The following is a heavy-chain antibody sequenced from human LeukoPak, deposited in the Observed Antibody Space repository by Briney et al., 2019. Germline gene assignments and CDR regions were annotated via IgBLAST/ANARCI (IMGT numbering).Heavy chain of an antibody. D-gene: IGHD1-1*01. J-gene: IGHJ3*02. CDR3: ARDPKWRATNGTTAAFDI. V-gene: IGHV4-59*01. CDR1: GGSTSSVY. CDR2: IYYSGST. Sequence: KPSETLSLTCTLSGGSTSSVYWSWIRQPPGKGLEWIGYIYYSGSTNYNPSLKSRVTISLDTSGNQLSLKLTFVTAADTAVYYCARDPKWRATNGTTAAFDIWGQGNMVTVSS.